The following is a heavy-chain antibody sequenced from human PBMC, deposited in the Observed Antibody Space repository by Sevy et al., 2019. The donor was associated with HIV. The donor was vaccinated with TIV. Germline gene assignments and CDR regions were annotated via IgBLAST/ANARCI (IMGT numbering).Heavy chain of an antibody. CDR2: IYSGGST. Sequence: GGSLRLSCAASGFTVSSNYMSWVRQASGKGLECVSVIYSGGSTYYAYSVKGRFTISRDNSKNTLYLQMKSLRAEDTAVYYCAISWAVWGLDYWGQGTLVTVSS. CDR3: AISWAVWGLDY. CDR1: GFTVSSNY. D-gene: IGHD3-16*01. J-gene: IGHJ4*02. V-gene: IGHV3-66*01.